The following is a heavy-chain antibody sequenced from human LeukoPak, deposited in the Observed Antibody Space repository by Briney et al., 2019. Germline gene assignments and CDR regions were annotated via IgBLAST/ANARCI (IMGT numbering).Heavy chain of an antibody. CDR1: GGSISSSNW. Sequence: PSGTLSLTCAVAGGSISSSNWWSWVRQPPGKGLEWIGDIYHSGSTNYNPSLKSRVTISVDTSKNQFSLKLSSVTAADTAVYYCARLRAVAGTVGYYYYGMDVWGQGTTVTVSS. D-gene: IGHD6-19*01. V-gene: IGHV4-4*02. J-gene: IGHJ6*02. CDR2: IYHSGST. CDR3: ARLRAVAGTVGYYYYGMDV.